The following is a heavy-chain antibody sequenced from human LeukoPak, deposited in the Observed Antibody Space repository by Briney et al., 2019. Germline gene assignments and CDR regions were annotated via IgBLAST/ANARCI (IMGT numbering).Heavy chain of an antibody. CDR1: GGSISSYY. CDR3: ARGGAAAGTRNNWFDP. J-gene: IGHJ5*02. CDR2: INHSGST. D-gene: IGHD6-13*01. Sequence: PSETLSLTCTVSGGSISSYYWSWIRQPPGKGLEWIGEINHSGSTNYNPSLKSRVTISVDTSKNQFSLKLSSVTAADTAVYYCARGGAAAGTRNNWFDPWGQGTLVTVSS. V-gene: IGHV4-34*01.